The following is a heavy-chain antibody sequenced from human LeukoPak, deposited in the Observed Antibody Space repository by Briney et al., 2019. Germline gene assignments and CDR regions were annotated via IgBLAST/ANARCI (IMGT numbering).Heavy chain of an antibody. J-gene: IGHJ6*02. CDR2: IYYSGNT. CDR3: ARRSDYSYYYYGMDV. D-gene: IGHD4-11*01. V-gene: IGHV4-59*08. CDR1: GGSISSYY. Sequence: SETLSLTCTVSGGSISSYYWSWIRQPPGKGLEWIGYIYYSGNTNYNPSLKSRVTISVDTSKNQFSLKLSSVTAADTAVYYCARRSDYSYYYYGMDVWGQGTTVTVSS.